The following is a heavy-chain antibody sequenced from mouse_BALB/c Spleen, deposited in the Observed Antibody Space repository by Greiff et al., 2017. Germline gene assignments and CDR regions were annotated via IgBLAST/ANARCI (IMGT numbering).Heavy chain of an antibody. CDR2: ISSGGSYT. V-gene: IGHV5-9-3*01. CDR3: AIHTTAGSWFAY. J-gene: IGHJ3*01. CDR1: GFTFSSYA. D-gene: IGHD1-2*01. Sequence: EVKLVESGGGLVKPGGSLKLSCAASGFTFSSYAMSWVRQTPEKRLEWVATISSGGSYTYYPDSVKGRFTISRDNAKNTLYLQMSSLRSEDTDMYYCAIHTTAGSWFAYWGEGTLVTVSA.